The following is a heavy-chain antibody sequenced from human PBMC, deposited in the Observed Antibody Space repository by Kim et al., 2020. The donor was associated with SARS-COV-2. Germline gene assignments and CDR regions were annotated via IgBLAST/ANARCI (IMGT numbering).Heavy chain of an antibody. CDR3: ARGPLSNSVRYFDL. Sequence: SETLSLTCLVSGASISNYFWNWIRQPAGKGLEWIGLIYSGGSTNYSPSLFSRVTMSADTSKNQLSLKLSSVTAADTAIYYCARGPLSNSVRYFDLWGRGTLVTVSS. V-gene: IGHV4-4*07. CDR1: GASISNYF. D-gene: IGHD4-4*01. J-gene: IGHJ2*01. CDR2: IYSGGST.